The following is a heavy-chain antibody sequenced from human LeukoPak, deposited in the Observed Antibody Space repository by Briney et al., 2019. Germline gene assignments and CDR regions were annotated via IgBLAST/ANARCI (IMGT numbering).Heavy chain of an antibody. CDR3: ARTGIAARPTVWFDP. V-gene: IGHV3-7*01. CDR1: GFTFSSYW. J-gene: IGHJ5*02. D-gene: IGHD6-6*01. Sequence: GGSLRLSCAASGFTFSSYWMNWARQAPGKGLEWVASINHNGNVNYYVDSVKGRFTISRDNAKNSLYLQMNSLRAEDTAVYYCARTGIAARPTVWFDPWGQGTLVTVSS. CDR2: INHNGNVN.